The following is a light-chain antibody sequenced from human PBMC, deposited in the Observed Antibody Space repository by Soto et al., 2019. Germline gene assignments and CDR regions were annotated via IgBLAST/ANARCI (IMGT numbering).Light chain of an antibody. CDR3: MQALQTPLT. CDR2: KVS. J-gene: IGKJ4*01. CDR1: QSLVYSDGNTY. V-gene: IGKV2-30*01. Sequence: DVVVTQSPLSLPVTLGQAASISCRSSQSLVYSDGNTYLSWFHQRTGQSPRRLIYKVSNRDSGVPDRFSGSGSGTDFTLKISRVEAEDVGVYYCMQALQTPLTFGGGTKVDI.